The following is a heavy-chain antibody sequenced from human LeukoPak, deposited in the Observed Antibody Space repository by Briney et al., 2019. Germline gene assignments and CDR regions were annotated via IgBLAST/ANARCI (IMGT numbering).Heavy chain of an antibody. J-gene: IGHJ6*03. CDR1: RGTFSSYA. CDR2: IIPIFGTA. D-gene: IGHD6-13*01. V-gene: IGHV1-69*05. CDR3: ARGSFKSWYMDV. Sequence: EASVKLSCKASRGTFSSYAISWVRQAPGQGLEWVGGIIPIFGTANYAQKFQGRVTITTDEPTSTAYMELSSLISEDTAVYYCARGSFKSWYMDVWGKGTTVTVSS.